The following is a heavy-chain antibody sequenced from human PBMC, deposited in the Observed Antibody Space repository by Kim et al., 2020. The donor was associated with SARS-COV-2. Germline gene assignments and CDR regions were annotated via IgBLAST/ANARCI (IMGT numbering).Heavy chain of an antibody. Sequence: YYTDSVKGRFAISRDISKGTLSLQMNSLRAEDTAVYYCASPSGYDPGLSYWGQGTLVSVSS. J-gene: IGHJ4*02. CDR3: ASPSGYDPGLSY. V-gene: IGHV3-53*01. D-gene: IGHD5-12*01.